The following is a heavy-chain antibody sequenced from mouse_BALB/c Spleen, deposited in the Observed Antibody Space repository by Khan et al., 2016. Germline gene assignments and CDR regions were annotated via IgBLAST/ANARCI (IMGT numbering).Heavy chain of an antibody. CDR1: GFIFSSYT. J-gene: IGHJ3*01. D-gene: IGHD2-3*01. V-gene: IGHV5-6-4*01. Sequence: EVELVESGGGLVKPGGSLKLSCAASGFIFSSYTMSWVRQTPEKRLEWVATISSGGSYIYYPDSVKGRFTISRDNAKNTLYLQMSSLKSEDTAMCYGTNIYDGYYELAYWGQGTLVTVSA. CDR2: ISSGGSYI. CDR3: TNIYDGYYELAY.